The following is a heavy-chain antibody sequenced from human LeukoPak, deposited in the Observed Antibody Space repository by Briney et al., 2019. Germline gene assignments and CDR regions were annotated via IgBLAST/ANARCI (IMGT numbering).Heavy chain of an antibody. CDR1: GYTLTELS. D-gene: IGHD3-9*01. J-gene: IGHJ6*02. CDR2: FDPEDGET. Sequence: ASVKVSCKVSGYTLTELSMHWVRQAPGKGLEWMGGFDPEDGETIYAQKFQGGVTMTEDTSTDTAYMELSSLRSEDTAVYYCATGGDILTGSAYGMDVWAKGPRSPSP. V-gene: IGHV1-24*01. CDR3: ATGGDILTGSAYGMDV.